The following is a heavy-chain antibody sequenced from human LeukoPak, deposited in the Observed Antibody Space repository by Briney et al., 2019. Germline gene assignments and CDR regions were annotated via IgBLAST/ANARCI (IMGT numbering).Heavy chain of an antibody. J-gene: IGHJ4*02. CDR3: ARNVGTGAKDY. D-gene: IGHD2-8*02. CDR1: GYTFTNYY. V-gene: IGHV1-46*01. Sequence: GAPVQVSCQPSGYTFTNYYMHQVRQTPGKGLGCMGSINTTGATSTYAQKPQGRVTMTMDMSTSTVYMELSILGSEDAAVYYCARNVGTGAKDYWGQGTLVTVSS. CDR2: INTTGATS.